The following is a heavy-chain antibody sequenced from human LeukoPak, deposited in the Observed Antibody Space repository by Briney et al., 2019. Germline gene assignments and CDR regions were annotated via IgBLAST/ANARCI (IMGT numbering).Heavy chain of an antibody. D-gene: IGHD3-3*01. CDR2: IYTRGST. Sequence: PSETLSLTCTVSGGSISSGSYYWSWIRQPAGKGLEWIGRIYTRGSTNYNPSLKSRVTISVDTSKNQFSLKLSSVTAADTAVYYCARVNRFLEWSNDYWGQGTLVTVSS. CDR1: GGSISSGSYY. CDR3: ARVNRFLEWSNDY. J-gene: IGHJ4*02. V-gene: IGHV4-61*02.